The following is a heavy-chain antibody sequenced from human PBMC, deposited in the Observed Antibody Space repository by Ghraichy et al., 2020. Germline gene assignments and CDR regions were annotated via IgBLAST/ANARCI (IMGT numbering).Heavy chain of an antibody. CDR3: ARDSYSNYGIWFGGNNWFDP. Sequence: ASVKVSSKASGYTFTSYGISWVRQAPGQGLEWMGWISAYNGNTNYAQKLQGRVTMTTDTSTSTAYMELRSLRSDDTAVYYCARDSYSNYGIWFGGNNWFDPWGQGTLVTVSS. CDR2: ISAYNGNT. J-gene: IGHJ5*02. D-gene: IGHD4-11*01. CDR1: GYTFTSYG. V-gene: IGHV1-18*01.